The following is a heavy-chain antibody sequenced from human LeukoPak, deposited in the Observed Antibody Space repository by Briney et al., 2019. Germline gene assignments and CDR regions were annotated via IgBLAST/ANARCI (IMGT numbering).Heavy chain of an antibody. CDR2: IPYSGRT. CDR3: ARIPDVSGWPFDY. CDR1: DGSLNSVF. Sequence: SQTLSLTCTASDGSLNSVFWTWIRQPPGKGLECVGYIPYSGRTSYNPAVTSRVTISIDTSQNMLSLKLRSVTTADTAIYYCARIPDVSGWPFDYWGQGTLVTVSS. J-gene: IGHJ4*02. V-gene: IGHV4-59*01. D-gene: IGHD6-19*01.